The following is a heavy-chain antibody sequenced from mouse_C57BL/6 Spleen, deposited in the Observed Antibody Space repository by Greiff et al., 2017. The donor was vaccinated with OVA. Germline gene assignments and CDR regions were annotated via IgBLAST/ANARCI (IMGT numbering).Heavy chain of an antibody. Sequence: VQLQQSGADLAKPGASVKLSCKASGYTFTSYWMHWVKQRPGQGLEWIGYLNHSGGYTKYSQKFKDKATLTAAKSSSTADMQLSSLTYEDAAVYYCARYGEVLDYWGQGTTLTVSS. CDR2: LNHSGGYT. D-gene: IGHD2-14*01. J-gene: IGHJ2*01. CDR3: ARYGEVLDY. V-gene: IGHV1-7*01. CDR1: GYTFTSYW.